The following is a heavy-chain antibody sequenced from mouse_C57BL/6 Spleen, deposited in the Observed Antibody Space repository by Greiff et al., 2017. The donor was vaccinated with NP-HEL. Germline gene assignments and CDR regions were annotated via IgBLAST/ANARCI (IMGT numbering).Heavy chain of an antibody. CDR2: IDPSDSYT. CDR3: ASKFITTVVARDY. CDR1: GYTFTSYW. V-gene: IGHV1-50*01. D-gene: IGHD1-1*01. Sequence: VQLQQPGAELVKPGASVKLSCKASGYTFTSYWMQWVKQRPGQGLEWIGEIDPSDSYTNYNQKFKGKATLTVDTSSSTAYMQLSSLTSEDSAVYYCASKFITTVVARDYWGQGTTLTVSS. J-gene: IGHJ2*01.